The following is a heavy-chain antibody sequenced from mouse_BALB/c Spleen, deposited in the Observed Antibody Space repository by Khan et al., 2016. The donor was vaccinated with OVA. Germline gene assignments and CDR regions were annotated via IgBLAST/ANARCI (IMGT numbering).Heavy chain of an antibody. V-gene: IGHV5-6*01. CDR1: GFTFSTYG. J-gene: IGHJ3*02. Sequence: EVELVESGGDLVKPGGSLKLSCVASGFTFSTYGMSWVRQAPDKRLEWVATVSTGGTYTYYPDSVKGRFTISRDNAKNTLYLQMSGLRSEDTAMLSVTRIADYYYGERVTKWGQGTMVTVS. CDR3: TRIADYYYGERVTK. CDR2: VSTGGTYT. D-gene: IGHD2-13*01.